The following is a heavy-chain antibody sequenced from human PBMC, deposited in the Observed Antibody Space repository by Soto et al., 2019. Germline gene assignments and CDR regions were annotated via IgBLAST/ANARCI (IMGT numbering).Heavy chain of an antibody. CDR3: ARLTYVFWSGYSKLKNWFDP. J-gene: IGHJ5*02. D-gene: IGHD3-3*01. CDR2: IIPILGIA. V-gene: IGHV1-69*02. Sequence: SVKVSCKASGGTFSSYTISWVRQAPGQGLEWMGRIIPILGIANYAQKFQGRVTITADKSTSTAYMELSSLRSEDTAVYYCARLTYVFWSGYSKLKNWFDPWDQGTLVTVSS. CDR1: GGTFSSYT.